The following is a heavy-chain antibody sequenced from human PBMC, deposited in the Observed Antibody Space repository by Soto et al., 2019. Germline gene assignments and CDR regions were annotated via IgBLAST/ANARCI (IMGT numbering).Heavy chain of an antibody. CDR1: GGSISSYY. CDR3: ARGRGGSVRGPYGMDV. J-gene: IGHJ6*02. Sequence: SETLSLTCTVSGGSISSYYWSWIRQPPGKGLEWIGYIYYSGSTNYNPSLKSRVTISVDTSKNQFSLKLSSVTAADTAVYYCARGRGGSVRGPYGMDVWGQGTTVTVSS. V-gene: IGHV4-59*12. CDR2: IYYSGST. D-gene: IGHD1-26*01.